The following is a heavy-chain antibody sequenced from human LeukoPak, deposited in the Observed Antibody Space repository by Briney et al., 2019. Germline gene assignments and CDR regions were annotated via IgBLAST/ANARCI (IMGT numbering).Heavy chain of an antibody. Sequence: SETLSLTCTVSGGSISSGSYYWSWFRQPAEKGLEWIGRIYTSGSTYYNPSLKSRVTISADTSKNQFSLKLSSVTATDTAVYYCARAADTSGYYSDFDSWGQGTLVTVSS. D-gene: IGHD3-22*01. V-gene: IGHV4-61*02. CDR1: GGSISSGSYY. CDR3: ARAADTSGYYSDFDS. J-gene: IGHJ4*02. CDR2: IYTSGST.